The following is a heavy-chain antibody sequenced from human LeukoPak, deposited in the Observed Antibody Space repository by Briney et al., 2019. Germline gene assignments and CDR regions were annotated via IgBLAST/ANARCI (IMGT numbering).Heavy chain of an antibody. Sequence: ASVKVFCKASGYTFTGYYMHWVRQAPGQGLEWMGWINPNSGGTNYAQKFQGRVTMTRDTSISTAYMELSRLRSDDTAVYYCASIERHYYYYGMDVWGQGTTVTVSS. V-gene: IGHV1-2*02. CDR2: INPNSGGT. CDR3: ASIERHYYYYGMDV. D-gene: IGHD1-1*01. J-gene: IGHJ6*02. CDR1: GYTFTGYY.